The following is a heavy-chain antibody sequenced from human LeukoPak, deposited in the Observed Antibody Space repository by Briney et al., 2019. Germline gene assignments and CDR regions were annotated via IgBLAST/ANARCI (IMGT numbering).Heavy chain of an antibody. Sequence: GASVKVSCKASGYTFTSYGISWVRQAPGQGLEWMGWISAYNGNTIYAQKLQGRVTMTTDTSTSTAYMELRSLRSDDTAVYYCARDLGGYCSSTSCYRAAVYWGQGTLVTVSS. CDR3: ARDLGGYCSSTSCYRAAVY. CDR2: ISAYNGNT. J-gene: IGHJ4*02. V-gene: IGHV1-18*01. CDR1: GYTFTSYG. D-gene: IGHD2-2*02.